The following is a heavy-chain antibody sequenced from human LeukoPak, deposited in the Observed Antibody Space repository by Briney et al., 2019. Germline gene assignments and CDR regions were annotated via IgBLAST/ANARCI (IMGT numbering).Heavy chain of an antibody. J-gene: IGHJ4*02. CDR3: AKDRRAAAGYFDY. D-gene: IGHD6-13*01. Sequence: GGALRLSCAASGFTFSSYAMSWVRQAPGKGLERVSAISGSGGSTYYADSVKGRFTISRDNSKNTLYLQMNSLRAEDTAVYYCAKDRRAAAGYFDYWGQGTLVTGSS. V-gene: IGHV3-23*01. CDR1: GFTFSSYA. CDR2: ISGSGGST.